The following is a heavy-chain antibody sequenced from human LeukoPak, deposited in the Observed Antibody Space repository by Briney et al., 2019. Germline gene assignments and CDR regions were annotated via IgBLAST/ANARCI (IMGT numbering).Heavy chain of an antibody. D-gene: IGHD1-26*01. CDR3: ARGSSSLRAVIVDIDI. J-gene: IGHJ3*02. V-gene: IGHV3-30-3*01. CDR1: GFTFSRYA. Sequence: GRSLRLSCAASGFTFSRYAIHWVRQAPGKGLEWVGVISYEGSNKYYADSVKGRFTISRDNSKNTLDLQMNSLTAEDTAVYYCARGSSSLRAVIVDIDIWGQGTMVTVSS. CDR2: ISYEGSNK.